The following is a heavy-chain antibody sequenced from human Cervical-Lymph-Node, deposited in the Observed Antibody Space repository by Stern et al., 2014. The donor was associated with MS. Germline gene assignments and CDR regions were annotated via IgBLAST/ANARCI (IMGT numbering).Heavy chain of an antibody. CDR1: GYRFTSYW. V-gene: IGHV5-51*01. Sequence: VQLVQSGAEVKKPGESLKISCQGSGYRFTSYWIGWVRQMPGKGLEWMWIIYPGDSDTRYRPSFQGQVTMSVDKSTNTAHLQWSSLKASDSAMYYCARSFQGYYFDYWGQGTLVTVSS. CDR2: IYPGDSDT. CDR3: ARSFQGYYFDY. J-gene: IGHJ4*02.